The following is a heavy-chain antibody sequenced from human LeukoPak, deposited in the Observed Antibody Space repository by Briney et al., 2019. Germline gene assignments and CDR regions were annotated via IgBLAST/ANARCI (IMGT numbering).Heavy chain of an antibody. D-gene: IGHD7-27*01. CDR1: GYTFTSYY. J-gene: IGHJ4*02. CDR2: INPAGGST. V-gene: IGHV1-46*01. Sequence: ASEKVSCTASGYTFTSYYIHWVRQAPGQGLEWMGIINPAGGSTTYAQKFQGSRLTLTRDTSTSTVYMELSSLRSEDTAVYYCARFLGLGSNWGRDYWGQGTLVTVSS. CDR3: ARFLGLGSNWGRDY.